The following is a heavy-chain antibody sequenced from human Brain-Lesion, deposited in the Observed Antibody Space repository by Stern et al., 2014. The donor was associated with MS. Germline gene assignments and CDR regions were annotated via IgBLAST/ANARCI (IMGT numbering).Heavy chain of an antibody. CDR3: ATLSPGAGGNYYRHFDY. D-gene: IGHD1-26*01. CDR1: GYTLTELS. CDR2: FDPEDGET. Sequence: QVHLVESGAEVKKPGASVKVSCQVSGYTLTELSMHWVRQAPRKGLEGMGGFDPEDGETIYAQKFKGRVTRTEDTSTDTAYMELSSLRSEDTAVYYCATLSPGAGGNYYRHFDYWGQGTLVTVSS. V-gene: IGHV1-24*01. J-gene: IGHJ4*02.